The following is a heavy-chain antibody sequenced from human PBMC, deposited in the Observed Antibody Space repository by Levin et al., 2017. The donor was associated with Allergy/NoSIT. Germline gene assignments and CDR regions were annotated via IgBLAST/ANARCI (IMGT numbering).Heavy chain of an antibody. CDR1: GFTFSSYW. V-gene: IGHV3-7*01. Sequence: GGSLRLSCAASGFTFSSYWMSWVRQAPGKGLEWVANIKQDGSEKYYVDSVKGRFTISRDNAKNSLYLQMNSLRAEDTAVYYCARARSTSHSPNGWLIGYWGQGTLVTVSS. J-gene: IGHJ4*02. CDR2: IKQDGSEK. D-gene: IGHD2-2*01. CDR3: ARARSTSHSPNGWLIGY.